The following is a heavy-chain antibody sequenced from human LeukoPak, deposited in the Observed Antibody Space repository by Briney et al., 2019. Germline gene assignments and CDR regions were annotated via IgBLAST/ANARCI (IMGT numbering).Heavy chain of an antibody. J-gene: IGHJ4*02. D-gene: IGHD5-12*01. V-gene: IGHV1-8*01. CDR3: ARGYSGYDTFDH. CDR1: GYTFTSYD. CDR2: MNPNSGNT. Sequence: ASVKVSCKASGYTFTSYDINWVRQATGQGLEWMGWMNPNSGNTGYAQKFQGRVTMTRNTSISTAYMELSSLRSEDTAVYYCARGYSGYDTFDHWGQGTLVTVSS.